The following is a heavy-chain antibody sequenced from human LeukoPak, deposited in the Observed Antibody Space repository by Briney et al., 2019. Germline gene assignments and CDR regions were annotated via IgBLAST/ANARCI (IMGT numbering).Heavy chain of an antibody. V-gene: IGHV4-4*02. J-gene: IGHJ6*04. D-gene: IGHD2-2*02. CDR3: ARDCSSTSCYNYYYGMDV. Sequence: PSGTLSLTCAVSGGSISSSNWWSWVRQPPGKGLEWIGEIDHSGSTNYNPSLKSRVTISVDKSKNQFSLKLSSVTAADTAVYYCARDCSSTSCYNYYYGMDVWGKGTTVTVSS. CDR1: GGSISSSNW. CDR2: IDHSGST.